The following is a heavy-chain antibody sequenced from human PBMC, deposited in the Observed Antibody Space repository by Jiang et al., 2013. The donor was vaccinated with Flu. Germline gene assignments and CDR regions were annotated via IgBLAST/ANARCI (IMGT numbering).Heavy chain of an antibody. Sequence: VQLVESGGGLVKPGGSLRLSCAASGFTFSDYYMSWIRQAPGKGWSGFHTLVVVVVTQTRRLCEGPFTISRDNAKNSLYLQMNSLRAEDTAVYYCARADDYTYYYYGMDVWGKGPRSPSP. CDR1: GFTFSDYY. J-gene: IGHJ6*04. V-gene: IGHV3-11*06. CDR3: ARADDYTYYYYGMDV. CDR2: LVVVVVT. D-gene: IGHD4-11*01.